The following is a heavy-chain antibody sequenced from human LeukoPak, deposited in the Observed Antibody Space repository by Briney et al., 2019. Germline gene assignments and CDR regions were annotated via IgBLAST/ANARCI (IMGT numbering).Heavy chain of an antibody. CDR1: GYSFTSYW. J-gene: IGHJ6*02. V-gene: IGHV5-51*01. D-gene: IGHD3-10*01. Sequence: GESLKISCKGSGYSFTSYWIGWVRQMPGKGLEWMGIVYPGDSDTRYSPSFQGQVTISADKSISTAYLQWSSLKASDTAMYYCASNVYGSGSYYQPYGMDVWGQGTTVTVSS. CDR3: ASNVYGSGSYYQPYGMDV. CDR2: VYPGDSDT.